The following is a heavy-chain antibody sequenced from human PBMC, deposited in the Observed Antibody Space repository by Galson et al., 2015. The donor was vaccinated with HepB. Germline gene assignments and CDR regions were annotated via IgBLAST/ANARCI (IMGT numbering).Heavy chain of an antibody. CDR2: ISRGGDTS. CDR1: GFTFTSYG. Sequence: SLRLSCAAYGFTFTSYGMSWVRQAPGKGLECVSAISRGGDTSDYADSVKGRFTVSRDSSTNTLYLQMNGLRADDTAIYYCVRGTTAPDYWGQGTLVTVSS. J-gene: IGHJ4*02. D-gene: IGHD2/OR15-2a*01. V-gene: IGHV3-23*01. CDR3: VRGTTAPDY.